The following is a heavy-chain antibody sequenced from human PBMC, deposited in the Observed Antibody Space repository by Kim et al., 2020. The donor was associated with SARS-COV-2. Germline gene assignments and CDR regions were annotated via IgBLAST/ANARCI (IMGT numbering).Heavy chain of an antibody. CDR1: GFTFSDHY. CDR2: TRNKANSYTT. Sequence: GGSLRLSCAASGFTFSDHYMDWVRQAPGKGLEWVGRTRNKANSYTTEYAASVKGRFTISRDDSKNSLYLQMNSLKTEDMAVYYCARDRLYYFDYWGQGT. V-gene: IGHV3-72*01. J-gene: IGHJ4*02. D-gene: IGHD3-10*01. CDR3: ARDRLYYFDY.